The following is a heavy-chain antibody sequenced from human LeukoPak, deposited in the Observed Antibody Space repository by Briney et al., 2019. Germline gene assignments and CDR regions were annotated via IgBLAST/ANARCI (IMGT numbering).Heavy chain of an antibody. CDR3: VTKLYVSHHTHAFDI. J-gene: IGHJ3*02. D-gene: IGHD3-16*01. Sequence: INFVXQAXXXXLXWVSXFSGSGTTIYYADAVRGRFTISRDNSKNTVYLQMNSLRAEDTALYYCVTKLYVSHHTHAFDIWGQGTMVTVSP. V-gene: IGHV3-23*01. CDR2: FSGSGTTI.